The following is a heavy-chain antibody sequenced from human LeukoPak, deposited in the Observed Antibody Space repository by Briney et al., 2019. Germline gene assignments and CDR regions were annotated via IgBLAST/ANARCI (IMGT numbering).Heavy chain of an antibody. CDR2: INPNSGGT. J-gene: IGHJ4*02. Sequence: GASVKVSCKASGYTFTGYYIHWVRQAPGQGLEWMGWINPNSGGTNYAQKFQGRVTMTRDTSISTAYMELSSLRSEDTAVYYCATAGDDVDSVMIWDFWGQGTLVTVSS. V-gene: IGHV1-2*02. CDR1: GYTFTGYY. D-gene: IGHD3/OR15-3a*01. CDR3: ATAGDDVDSVMIWDF.